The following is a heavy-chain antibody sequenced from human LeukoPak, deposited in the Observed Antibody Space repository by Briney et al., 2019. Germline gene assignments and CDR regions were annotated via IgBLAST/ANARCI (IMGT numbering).Heavy chain of an antibody. Sequence: QTGGSLRLSCAASGFNFSSYGMHWVRQAPGKGLEWVAVISYDGSHKDHVDSVKGRFTISRDNSKKIMYLQMNSLRVEDTGIYYCARDGELIKGTFDYWGQGILVTVAS. V-gene: IGHV3-30*03. CDR1: GFNFSSYG. CDR2: ISYDGSHK. CDR3: ARDGELIKGTFDY. D-gene: IGHD3-10*01. J-gene: IGHJ4*02.